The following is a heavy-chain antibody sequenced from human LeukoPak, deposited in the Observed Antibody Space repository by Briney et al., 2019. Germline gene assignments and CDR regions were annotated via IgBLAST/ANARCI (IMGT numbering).Heavy chain of an antibody. J-gene: IGHJ5*02. CDR3: ARTENYIPEDCFDP. CDR1: GGSISSDHYW. Sequence: SETLFFTSTLSGGSISSDHYWWGWIRQPPGKGLEWIGSICYSGSTFYNPSLKSRVTLSVDTSKNQFSLKLSSVTAADTALYYCARTENYIPEDCFDPWGQGTLVTVSS. CDR2: ICYSGST. D-gene: IGHD5-24*01. V-gene: IGHV4-39*01.